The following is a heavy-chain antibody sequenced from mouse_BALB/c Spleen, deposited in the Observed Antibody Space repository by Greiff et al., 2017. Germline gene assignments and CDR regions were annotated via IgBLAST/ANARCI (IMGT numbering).Heavy chain of an antibody. Sequence: EVQLVESGPSLVKPSQTLSLTCSVTGDSITSGYWNWIRKFPGNKLEYMGYISYSGSTYYNPSLKSRISITRDTSKNQYYLQLNSVTTEDTATYYCARWGDYVLAWFAYWGQGTLVTVSA. V-gene: IGHV3-8*02. CDR2: ISYSGST. CDR1: GDSITSGY. J-gene: IGHJ3*01. D-gene: IGHD2-4*01. CDR3: ARWGDYVLAWFAY.